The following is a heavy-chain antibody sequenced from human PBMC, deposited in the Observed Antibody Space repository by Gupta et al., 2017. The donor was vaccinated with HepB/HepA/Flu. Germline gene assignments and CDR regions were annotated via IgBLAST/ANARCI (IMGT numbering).Heavy chain of an antibody. CDR2: IKRNIDGGTT. D-gene: IGHD1-26*01. CDR1: GFAFSNAW. J-gene: IGHJ6*03. V-gene: IGHV3-15*02. CDR3: AAGLGKTDMDV. Sequence: EVQVVESGGTLVKPGGSLRLSCTASGFAFSNAWMSWVRQAPGKGLEWVGRIKRNIDGGTTDDAASVKGRFTISRDDSKDTLYLEMNSLKTEDTAVYYWAAGLGKTDMDVWGKGTTVTVSS.